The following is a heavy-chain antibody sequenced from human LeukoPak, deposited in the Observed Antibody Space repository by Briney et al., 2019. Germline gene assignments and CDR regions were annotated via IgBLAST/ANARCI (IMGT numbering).Heavy chain of an antibody. CDR1: GYSISSGYY. V-gene: IGHV4-59*08. D-gene: IGHD3-10*01. CDR3: ARHRSREMVRGVIGWFDP. CDR2: IYYSGST. Sequence: SETLSLTCTVSGYSISSGYYWSWIRQPPGKGLEWIGYIYYSGSTNYNPSLKSRVTISVDTSKNQFSLKLSSVTAADTAVYYCARHRSREMVRGVIGWFDPWGQGTLVTVSS. J-gene: IGHJ5*02.